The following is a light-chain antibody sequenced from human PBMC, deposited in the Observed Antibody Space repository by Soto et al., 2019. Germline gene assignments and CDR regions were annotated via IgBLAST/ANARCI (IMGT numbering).Light chain of an antibody. CDR1: QSIFNY. V-gene: IGKV1-39*01. CDR3: QQTYSELVYT. J-gene: IGKJ2*01. CDR2: AVS. Sequence: MTQSPATLSASVGDRVTITCRSSQSIFNYLNWYQQKPGKAPEVLIYAVSSLQIGVPSRFAGSGSGTDFTLTITDLRPEDSATYYCQQTYSELVYTFGRGTKLEIK.